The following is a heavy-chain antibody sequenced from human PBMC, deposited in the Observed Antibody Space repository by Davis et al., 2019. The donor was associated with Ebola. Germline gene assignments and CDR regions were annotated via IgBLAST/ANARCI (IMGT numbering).Heavy chain of an antibody. CDR3: ARSGLSFGVVKYHYGMDV. V-gene: IGHV3-23*01. CDR2: ISGSGGTT. J-gene: IGHJ6*04. Sequence: GESLKISCADSVITFSSYAMTWVRQAPGKGLEWVSAISGSGGTTYYAGSVKGRFTVSRDNSKKTMYLQMNNLRAEDTAVYYCARSGLSFGVVKYHYGMDVWGKGTTVTVSS. D-gene: IGHD3-3*01. CDR1: VITFSSYA.